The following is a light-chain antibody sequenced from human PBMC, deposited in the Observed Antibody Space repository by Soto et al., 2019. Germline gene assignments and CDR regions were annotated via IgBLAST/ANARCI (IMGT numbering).Light chain of an antibody. V-gene: IGLV2-14*03. Sequence: QSALTQPASVSGAPGQSITISCTGTSSDVGGYNYVSWYQHHPGKAPKLMIYDVSNRPSGVSNRFSGSKSGNTASLIISGLQAEDEADYYCSSYTSSSTISTYVFGTGTKVTVL. CDR2: DVS. CDR3: SSYTSSSTISTYV. CDR1: SSDVGGYNY. J-gene: IGLJ1*01.